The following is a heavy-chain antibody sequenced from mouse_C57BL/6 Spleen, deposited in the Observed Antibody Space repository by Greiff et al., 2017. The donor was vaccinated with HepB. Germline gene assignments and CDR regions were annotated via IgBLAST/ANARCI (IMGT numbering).Heavy chain of an antibody. J-gene: IGHJ2*01. Sequence: EVHLVESGPGMVKPSQSLSLTCTVPGYSITSGYDWHWIRHFPGNKLEWMGYISYSGSTNYNPSLKSRISITHDTSKNHFFLKLNSVTTEDTATYYCARESYSRVFDYWGQGTTLTVSS. V-gene: IGHV3-1*01. CDR1: GYSITSGYD. CDR2: ISYSGST. D-gene: IGHD2-5*01. CDR3: ARESYSRVFDY.